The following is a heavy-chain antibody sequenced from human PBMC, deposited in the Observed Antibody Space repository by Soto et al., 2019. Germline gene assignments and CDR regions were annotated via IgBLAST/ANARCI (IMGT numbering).Heavy chain of an antibody. Sequence: QVQLQQWGAGLLKPSETLSLTCAVYGGSFSGYYWSWIRQPPGKGLEWIGEINHSGSTNYNPSLKSRVTISVDTSKNQFSLKLSSVTAADTAVYYCARKWYSSGWSPFDYWGQGTLVTVSS. D-gene: IGHD6-19*01. CDR1: GGSFSGYY. V-gene: IGHV4-34*01. J-gene: IGHJ4*02. CDR2: INHSGST. CDR3: ARKWYSSGWSPFDY.